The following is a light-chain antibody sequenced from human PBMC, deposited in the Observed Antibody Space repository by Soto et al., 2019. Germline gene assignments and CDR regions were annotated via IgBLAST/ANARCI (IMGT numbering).Light chain of an antibody. J-gene: IGKJ1*01. CDR1: QTVSSNY. CDR2: GSS. Sequence: PPPLSLSPGEIATLSWRASQTVSSNYLAWYQQKPGQAPRLLIYGSSSRATGIPDRFSGSGSGTDFTLTISRLGPEDIAVYYCQQYDGPPWTFGQGTKVDI. CDR3: QQYDGPPWT. V-gene: IGKV3-20*01.